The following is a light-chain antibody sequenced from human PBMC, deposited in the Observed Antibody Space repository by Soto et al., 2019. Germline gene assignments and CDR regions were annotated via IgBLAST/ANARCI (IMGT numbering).Light chain of an antibody. CDR1: SSDVGGYNY. CDR2: EVS. Sequence: QSVLTQPASVSGSPGQSITISCTGTSSDVGGYNYVSWYQQHPGKAPKLMIYEVSNRPSGVSNRFSGSKSGKTASLTISGLQAEDEADYYCSSYTSSSTLYVFGTGTKLTVL. J-gene: IGLJ1*01. V-gene: IGLV2-14*01. CDR3: SSYTSSSTLYV.